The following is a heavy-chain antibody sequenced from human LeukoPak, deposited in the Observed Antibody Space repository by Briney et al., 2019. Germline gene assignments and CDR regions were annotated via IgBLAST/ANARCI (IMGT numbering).Heavy chain of an antibody. CDR2: ISNDGTIQ. CDR1: GFTFRAYA. D-gene: IGHD2-21*02. V-gene: IGHV3-30*04. CDR3: VKVRVVTAPFDY. Sequence: SGGSLRLSCAASGFTFRAYAMHWVRQAPGKGLEWLAVISNDGTIQYYADSVKGPFTISRDNSKNTLYLQMNSVRAEDTAVYYCVKVRVVTAPFDYWGQGTLVTVSS. J-gene: IGHJ4*02.